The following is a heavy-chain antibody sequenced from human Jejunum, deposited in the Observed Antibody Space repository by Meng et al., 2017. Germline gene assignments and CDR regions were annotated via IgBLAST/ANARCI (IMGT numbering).Heavy chain of an antibody. CDR2: IYHSGST. Sequence: SETLSLTCAVSGYSISSAYYWGWIRQPPGKGLEWIGNIYHSGSTYYNPSLKSRVTISVDTSKNQFSLKLSSATAADTAVYYCARGTGSYGSGMDVWGQGTTVTVSS. CDR1: GYSISSAYY. CDR3: ARGTGSYGSGMDV. D-gene: IGHD1-26*01. J-gene: IGHJ6*02. V-gene: IGHV4-38-2*01.